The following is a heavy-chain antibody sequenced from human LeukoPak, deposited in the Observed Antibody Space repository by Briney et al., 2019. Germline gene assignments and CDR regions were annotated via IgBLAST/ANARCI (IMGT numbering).Heavy chain of an antibody. CDR2: ISSSSSYI. CDR3: AREEYYDFWSGYYPY. CDR1: GFTFSSYS. J-gene: IGHJ4*02. Sequence: GGSLRLSCAASGFTFSSYSMNWVRQAPGKGLEWVSSISSSSSYIYYADSVKGRFTISRDNAKNSLYLQMNSLRAEDTAVYYCAREEYYDFWSGYYPYWGQGTLVTVSS. V-gene: IGHV3-21*01. D-gene: IGHD3-3*01.